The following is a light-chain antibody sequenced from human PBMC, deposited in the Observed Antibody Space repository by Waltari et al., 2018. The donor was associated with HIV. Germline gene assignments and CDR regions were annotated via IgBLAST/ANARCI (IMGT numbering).Light chain of an antibody. Sequence: QVVLTQSPSASASLGASVKLTCTLSNGHACYAIAWHQQQPENGPRLLVKLNSDGSHFKGHGIPARFSGSSSGAERYLTISSLQSEDEADYYCQTWGPGFQVFGGGTKLTVL. V-gene: IGLV4-69*01. CDR2: LNSDGSH. CDR1: NGHACYA. CDR3: QTWGPGFQV. J-gene: IGLJ3*02.